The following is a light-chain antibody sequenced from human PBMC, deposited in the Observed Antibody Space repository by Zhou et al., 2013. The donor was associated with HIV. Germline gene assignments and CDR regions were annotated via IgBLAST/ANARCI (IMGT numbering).Light chain of an antibody. Sequence: EIVLTQSPGTLSLSPGERATLSCRASQSVSSYLAWYQQKPGQGPRLLIYDASKRASGTPARFSGSGSGTDFTLTISSLEPEDFAVYYCQQRSNWPITFGQGTRLEIK. CDR3: QQRSNWPIT. J-gene: IGKJ5*01. CDR1: QSVSSY. V-gene: IGKV3-11*01. CDR2: DAS.